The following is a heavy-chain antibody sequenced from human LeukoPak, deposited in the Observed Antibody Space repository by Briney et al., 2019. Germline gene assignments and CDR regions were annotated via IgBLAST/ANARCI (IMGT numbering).Heavy chain of an antibody. CDR2: IIPIFGIT. V-gene: IGHV1-69*04. CDR1: GGTFISNA. D-gene: IGHD4-11*01. Sequence: WASVKVSCKASGGTFISNAITWVRQAPGQGLEWMGRIIPIFGITDYAQKFQGRVTITADKSTSTAYMEFSSLRSEDTAVYYCASGRMTTETTYCFDPWGQGPLITVSS. CDR3: ASGRMTTETTYCFDP. J-gene: IGHJ5*02.